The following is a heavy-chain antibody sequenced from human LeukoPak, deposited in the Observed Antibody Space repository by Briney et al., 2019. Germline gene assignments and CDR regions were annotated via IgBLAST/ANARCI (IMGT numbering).Heavy chain of an antibody. J-gene: IGHJ6*03. D-gene: IGHD5-12*01. V-gene: IGHV1-69*06. CDR1: GGTFSSYA. Sequence: SVKVSCKASGGTFSSYAISWVRQAPGQGLEWMGGIIPIFGTANYAQKFQGSVTITADKSTSTAYMELSSLRSEDTAVYYCARGGGYDTYYYYYMDVWGKGTTVTVSS. CDR2: IIPIFGTA. CDR3: ARGGGYDTYYYYYMDV.